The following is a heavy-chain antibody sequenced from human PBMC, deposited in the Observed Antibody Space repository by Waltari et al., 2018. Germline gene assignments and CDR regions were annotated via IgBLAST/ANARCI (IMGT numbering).Heavy chain of an antibody. CDR2: IYHSEST. Sequence: QVQLQESGPGLVKPSETLSLTCAVSGYSISSGYYWGWIRQPPGKGLEWIGSIYHSESTYYNQSLKSRVNISVETSKNQCSLKRSSVTAADTAVYYCARHENAFDYGGQGTLVTVSS. J-gene: IGHJ4*02. V-gene: IGHV4-38-2*01. CDR3: ARHENAFDY. CDR1: GYSISSGYY.